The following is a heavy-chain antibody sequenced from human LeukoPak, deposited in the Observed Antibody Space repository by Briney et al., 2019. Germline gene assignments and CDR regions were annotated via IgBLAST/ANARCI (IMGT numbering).Heavy chain of an antibody. Sequence: SETLSLTCSVSGGPINNYYLSWIRQAPGKRLEWIGSVYHTGSTDYNPSLRSPVTISVDTSKNHFSLKVTSVTAADTAIYYCTRDRLGGAVASWIPDYWGQGILVTVSS. D-gene: IGHD3-3*01. CDR2: VYHTGST. J-gene: IGHJ4*02. CDR3: TRDRLGGAVASWIPDY. V-gene: IGHV4-59*01. CDR1: GGPINNYY.